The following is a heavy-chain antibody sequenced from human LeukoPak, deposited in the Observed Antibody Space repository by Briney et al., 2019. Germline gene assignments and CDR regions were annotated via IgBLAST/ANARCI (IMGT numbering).Heavy chain of an antibody. CDR1: GGSISSSSYY. J-gene: IGHJ4*02. D-gene: IGHD5-24*01. CDR3: ARQGGYNSPLAY. V-gene: IGHV4-39*01. Sequence: SETLSLTCTVSGGSISSSSYYWGWIRQPPGKGLEWIGSIYYSGSTYYNPSLKSRVTISVDTSKNQFSLKLSSVTAADTAVYYCARQGGYNSPLAYWGQGTLVAVSS. CDR2: IYYSGST.